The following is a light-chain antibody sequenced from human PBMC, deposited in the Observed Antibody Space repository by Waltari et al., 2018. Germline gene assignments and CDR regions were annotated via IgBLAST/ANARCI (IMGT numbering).Light chain of an antibody. CDR2: GAS. J-gene: IGKJ2*01. CDR1: HSVLYSPNPTNY. V-gene: IGKV4-1*01. CDR3: QQHCTAPVT. Sequence: DIVMTQSPASLPVSLGERATINCKSSHSVLYSPNPTNYLAWFQQNQGQPPNLLIYGASTRESGVPDRFSGSGSGTNFTLTISSLQAEDVAVYYCQQHCTAPVTFGQGTKLEI.